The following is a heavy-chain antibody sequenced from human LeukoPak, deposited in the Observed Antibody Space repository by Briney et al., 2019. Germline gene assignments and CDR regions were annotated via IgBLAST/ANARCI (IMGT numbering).Heavy chain of an antibody. D-gene: IGHD3-3*01. CDR1: GGSISSSSYY. CDR3: ARAVVSDFWSGYPNWFDP. J-gene: IGHJ5*02. V-gene: IGHV4-39*07. CDR2: IYYSGST. Sequence: SETLSLTCTVSGGSISSSSYYWGWIRQPPGKGLEWIGSIYYSGSTYYNPSHKSRVTISVDTSKNQFSLKLSSVTAADTAVYYCARAVVSDFWSGYPNWFDPWGQGTLVTVSS.